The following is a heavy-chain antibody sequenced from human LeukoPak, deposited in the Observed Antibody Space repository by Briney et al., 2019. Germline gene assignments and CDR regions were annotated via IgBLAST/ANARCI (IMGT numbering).Heavy chain of an antibody. J-gene: IGHJ4*02. CDR2: INHSGST. D-gene: IGHD3-10*01. V-gene: IGHV4-34*01. CDR1: GGSFSGYY. CDR3: AGDILLWFGEPQGTYDY. Sequence: SETLSLTCAVYGGSFSGYYWSWIRQPPGKGLEWIGEINHSGSTNYNPSLKSRVTISVDTSKNQFSLKLSSVTAADTAVYYCAGDILLWFGEPQGTYDYWGQGTLVTVSS.